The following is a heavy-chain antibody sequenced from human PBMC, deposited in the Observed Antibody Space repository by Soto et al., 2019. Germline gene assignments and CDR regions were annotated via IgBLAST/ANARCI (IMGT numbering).Heavy chain of an antibody. J-gene: IGHJ4*02. CDR1: GFTFSSYG. CDR2: IWYDGSNK. CDR3: AKHDSSGYYDSGEIDY. D-gene: IGHD3-22*01. V-gene: IGHV3-33*06. Sequence: ESGGGVVQPGRSLRLSCAASGFTFSSYGMHWVRQAPGKGLEWVAVIWYDGSNKYYADSVKGRFTISRDNSKNTLYLQMNSLRAEDTAVYYCAKHDSSGYYDSGEIDYWGQGTLVTVSS.